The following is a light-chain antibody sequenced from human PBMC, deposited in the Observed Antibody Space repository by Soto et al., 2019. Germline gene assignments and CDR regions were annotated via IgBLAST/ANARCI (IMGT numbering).Light chain of an antibody. CDR3: PQSLKTPYP. Sequence: DIQMTQSPSSLSASVGDRVTITCRASQSISSYLNWYQQKPGKAPKLLIYAASSLQSGVPSRFSGSGSGTDFTLTIRRLQPGDFANYHCPQSLKTPYPFGPGNKLGIK. CDR1: QSISSY. V-gene: IGKV1-39*01. J-gene: IGKJ2*01. CDR2: AAS.